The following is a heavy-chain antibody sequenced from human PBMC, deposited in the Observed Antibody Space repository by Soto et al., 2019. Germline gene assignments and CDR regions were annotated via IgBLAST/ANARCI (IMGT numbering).Heavy chain of an antibody. J-gene: IGHJ6*02. CDR2: IWYDGSNK. D-gene: IGHD2-21*02. Sequence: GGSLRLSCAASGFTFSSYGMHWVRQAPGKGLEWVAVIWYDGSNKYYADSVKGRFTISRDNSKNTLYLQMNSLRAEDTAVYYCARDGALAYCGGDCYSTYYYYGMDVWGQGTTVTVSS. CDR3: ARDGALAYCGGDCYSTYYYYGMDV. CDR1: GFTFSSYG. V-gene: IGHV3-33*01.